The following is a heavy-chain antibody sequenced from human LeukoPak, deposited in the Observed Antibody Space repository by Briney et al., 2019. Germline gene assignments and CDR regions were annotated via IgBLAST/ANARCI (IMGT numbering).Heavy chain of an antibody. CDR1: GFAFSNAW. Sequence: AGGSLRLSCAASGFAFSNAWMSWVRQAPGKGLEWVGRIKSKTDGGTTDYAAPVKGRFTISRDDSKNTLYLQMNSLKTEDTAVYYCTTDLGWGRIVDYWGQGTLVTVSS. CDR3: TTDLGWGRIVDY. J-gene: IGHJ4*02. V-gene: IGHV3-15*01. D-gene: IGHD7-27*01. CDR2: IKSKTDGGTT.